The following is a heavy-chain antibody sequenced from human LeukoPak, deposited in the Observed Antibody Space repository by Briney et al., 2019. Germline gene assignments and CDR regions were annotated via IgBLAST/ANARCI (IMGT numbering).Heavy chain of an antibody. J-gene: IGHJ3*02. CDR1: GFTFSSYG. V-gene: IGHV3-30*02. D-gene: IGHD3-9*01. CDR3: AKDIGILTGTYAFDI. CDR2: IRYDGSNK. Sequence: PGGSLRLSCAASGFTFSSYGMHWVRQAPGKGLEWVAFIRYDGSNKYYADSVKGRFTISRDNSKNTLYLQMNSLRAEDTAVYYCAKDIGILTGTYAFDIWGQGTMVTVSS.